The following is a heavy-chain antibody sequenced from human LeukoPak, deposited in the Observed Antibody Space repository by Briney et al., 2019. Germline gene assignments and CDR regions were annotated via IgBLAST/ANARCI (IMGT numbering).Heavy chain of an antibody. CDR1: GFTFTSSA. V-gene: IGHV1-58*02. J-gene: IGHJ6*03. D-gene: IGHD3-10*01. CDR3: ASTGGLWSSYYYYYYMDV. CDR2: IVVGSGNT. Sequence: SVKVSCKASGFTFTSSAMQWVRQARGQRLEWIGWIVVGSGNTNYAQKFQERVTITRDMSTSTAYMELSSLRSEDTAVYYCASTGGLWSSYYYYYYMDVWGKGTTATVSS.